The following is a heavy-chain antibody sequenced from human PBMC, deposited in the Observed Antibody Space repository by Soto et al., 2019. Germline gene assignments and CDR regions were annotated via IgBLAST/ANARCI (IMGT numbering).Heavy chain of an antibody. CDR3: AKDPDSSGLGH. J-gene: IGHJ5*02. D-gene: IGHD6-19*01. CDR2: ISGSGGST. CDR1: GFTFSSYA. Sequence: EVQLLESGGGLVQPGGSLRLSCAASGFTFSSYAMSWVRQAPGKGLEWVSSISGSGGSTYYAGSVKGRFTISRDNSKNTLSLQMNSLRAEDTAVYYCAKDPDSSGLGHWGQGTLVTVSS. V-gene: IGHV3-23*01.